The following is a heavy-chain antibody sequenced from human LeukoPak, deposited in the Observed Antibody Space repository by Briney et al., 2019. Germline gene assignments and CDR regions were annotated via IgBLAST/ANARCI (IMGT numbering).Heavy chain of an antibody. V-gene: IGHV4-59*01. Sequence: SETMSPTCTVSGCSLSSYYMSWLRQPPGKGLEGIGYIYYSGSTNYSPSLKSRVTISVDTSKNQFSLKLSSVTAGDTAVYYCARSYSSSWHSHMDIWGKGTTVTVSS. J-gene: IGHJ6*03. CDR1: GCSLSSYY. CDR2: IYYSGST. CDR3: ARSYSSSWHSHMDI. D-gene: IGHD6-13*01.